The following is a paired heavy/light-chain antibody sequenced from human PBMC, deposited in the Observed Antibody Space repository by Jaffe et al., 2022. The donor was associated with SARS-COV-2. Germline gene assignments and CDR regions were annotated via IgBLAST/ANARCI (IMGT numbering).Light chain of an antibody. CDR1: QSVLSSSNNQNY. V-gene: IGKV4-1*01. CDR2: WAS. CDR3: HQYHSAPLT. Sequence: DIVMTQSPDSLAVSLGERATINCKSSQSVLSSSNNQNYLAWYQQKPGQSPKLLISWASTRESGVPDRFSGSGSGTDFTLTISSLQAEDVAVYHCHQYHSAPLTFGQGTKVEIK. J-gene: IGKJ1*01.
Heavy chain of an antibody. CDR3: AKGDGWLTDY. V-gene: IGHV3-7*01. CDR1: GFTVDSYW. Sequence: VQLVESGGDLVQPGESLRLSCAASGFTVDSYWMTWVRQAPGKGLEWVANINQDGSLNTYLDSVRGRFTISRDSTRNSVHLQMNSLRAEDTAVYYCAKGDGWLTDYWGQGALVTVS. CDR2: INQDGSLN. D-gene: IGHD6-19*01. J-gene: IGHJ4*02.